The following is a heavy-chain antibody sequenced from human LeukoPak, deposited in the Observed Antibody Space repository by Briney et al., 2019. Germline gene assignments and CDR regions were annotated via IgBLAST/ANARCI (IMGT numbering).Heavy chain of an antibody. CDR2: ITTNGAST. CDR3: ARVGPDTAAWHISWFDP. D-gene: IGHD5-18*01. Sequence: PGGSLRLSCVASGFMFSDYYMTWIRQAPGKGLEWISYITTNGASTYYATSVKGRFTISRDNAQNSLFLQMDSLRVEDTAVYYCARVGPDTAAWHISWFDPWGQGTRVTVSS. CDR1: GFMFSDYY. V-gene: IGHV3-11*01. J-gene: IGHJ5*02.